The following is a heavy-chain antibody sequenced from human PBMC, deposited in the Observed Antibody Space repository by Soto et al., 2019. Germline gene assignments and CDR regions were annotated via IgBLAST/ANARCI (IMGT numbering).Heavy chain of an antibody. D-gene: IGHD3-22*01. CDR2: INHSGST. V-gene: IGHV4-34*01. CDR1: VGSFSGYY. CDR3: ASYDSSVAQHNWFEP. Sequence: SETLSLTCAVYVGSFSGYYWSWIRQPPGKGLECIWEINHSGSTNYNPSLKSRVTISVYTSKNQFSLKLSSVTAADTAVYYCASYDSSVAQHNWFEPWGQGTMVTVSS. J-gene: IGHJ5*02.